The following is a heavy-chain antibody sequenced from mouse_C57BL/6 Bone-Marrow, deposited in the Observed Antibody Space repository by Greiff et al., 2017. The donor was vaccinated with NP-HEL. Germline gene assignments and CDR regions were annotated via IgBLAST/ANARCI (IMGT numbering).Heavy chain of an antibody. V-gene: IGHV5-4*01. CDR3: ARRGITTVVARGWYFDV. D-gene: IGHD1-1*01. Sequence: VQLKQSGGGLVKPGGSLKLSCAASGFTFSSYAMSWVRQTPEKRLEWVATISDGGSYTYYPDNVKGRFTISRDNAKNNLYLQMSHLKSEDTAMYYCARRGITTVVARGWYFDVWGTGTTVTVSS. CDR1: GFTFSSYA. J-gene: IGHJ1*03. CDR2: ISDGGSYT.